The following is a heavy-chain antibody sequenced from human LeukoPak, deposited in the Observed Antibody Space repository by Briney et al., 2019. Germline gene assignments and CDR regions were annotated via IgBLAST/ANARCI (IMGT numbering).Heavy chain of an antibody. V-gene: IGHV1-69*13. J-gene: IGHJ4*02. CDR3: ARDAPYCGGDCYSGLRMIY. CDR1: GGTFSSYA. CDR2: IIPIFGTA. Sequence: ASVKVSCKASGGTFSSYAISWVRQAPGQGLERMGGIIPIFGTANYAQKFQGRVTITADESTSTAYMELSSLRSEDTAVYYCARDAPYCGGDCYSGLRMIYWGQGTLVTVSS. D-gene: IGHD2-21*02.